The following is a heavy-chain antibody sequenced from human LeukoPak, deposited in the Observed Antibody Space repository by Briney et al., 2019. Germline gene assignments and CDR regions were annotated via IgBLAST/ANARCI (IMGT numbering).Heavy chain of an antibody. CDR2: IYYSGST. CDR3: ARGFSGSSDFDY. Sequence: PSETLSLTSTVSGGSISSSSYYWGWIRQPPGKGLEWIGSIYYSGSTYYNPSLKSRVTISVDTSKNQFSLKLSSVTAADTAVYYCARGFSGSSDFDYWGQGTLVTVSS. J-gene: IGHJ4*02. V-gene: IGHV4-39*01. CDR1: GGSISSSSYY. D-gene: IGHD1-26*01.